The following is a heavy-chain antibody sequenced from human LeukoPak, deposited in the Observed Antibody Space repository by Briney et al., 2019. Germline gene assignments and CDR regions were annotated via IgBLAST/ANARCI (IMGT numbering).Heavy chain of an antibody. J-gene: IGHJ4*02. D-gene: IGHD5-24*01. CDR1: GGSFSGYY. V-gene: IGHV4-34*01. Sequence: SETLSLTCAVYGGSFSGYYWSWIRQPPGEGLEWIGEINHSGSTNYNPSLKSRVTISVDTSKNQFSLKLSSVTAADTAVYYCARGRESLEMAIPYYFDYWGQGTLVTVSS. CDR3: ARGRESLEMAIPYYFDY. CDR2: INHSGST.